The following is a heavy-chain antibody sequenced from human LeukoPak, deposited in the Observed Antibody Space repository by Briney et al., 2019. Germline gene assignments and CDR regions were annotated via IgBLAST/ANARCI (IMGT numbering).Heavy chain of an antibody. CDR3: AKDRLQDTSGYWVDY. CDR2: ISPRGDIT. D-gene: IGHD3-22*01. V-gene: IGHV3-23*01. J-gene: IGHJ4*02. CDR1: GFSFRSHG. Sequence: GGSLRLSCAASGFSFRSHGMNWVRQAPGKGLEWVSGISPRGDITYYKDSVKGRFTISRDNSKNTLYLQMNSLRAEDTAVYYCAKDRLQDTSGYWVDYWGQGTLVTVSP.